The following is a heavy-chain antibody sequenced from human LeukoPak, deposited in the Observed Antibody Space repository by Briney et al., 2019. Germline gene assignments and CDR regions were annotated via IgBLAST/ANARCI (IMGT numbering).Heavy chain of an antibody. Sequence: SETLSLTCAVYGGSFSGYYWSWIRQPPGKGLEWIGEINHSGSTNYNPSLTSRVTISVDTSKNQFSLTLSSVTAADTAVYYCAGAYYYDSSGSEDYFDYWGQGTLVTVSS. CDR1: GGSFSGYY. D-gene: IGHD3-22*01. CDR3: AGAYYYDSSGSEDYFDY. CDR2: INHSGST. J-gene: IGHJ4*02. V-gene: IGHV4-34*01.